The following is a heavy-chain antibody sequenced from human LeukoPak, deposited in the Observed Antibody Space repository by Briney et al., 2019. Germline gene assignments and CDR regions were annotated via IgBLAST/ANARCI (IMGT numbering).Heavy chain of an antibody. V-gene: IGHV4-38-2*01. CDR3: ATSDAGIAAAVDHYGMDV. CDR1: GYSISSGYY. D-gene: IGHD6-13*01. CDR2: IYRSGST. J-gene: IGHJ6*04. Sequence: SETLSLTCAVSGYSISSGYYWGWIRQPPGKGLEWIGSIYRSGSTYYNPSLKSRVTISVDTSKNQFSLKLSSVTAADTAVYYCATSDAGIAAAVDHYGMDVWGKGTTVTVSS.